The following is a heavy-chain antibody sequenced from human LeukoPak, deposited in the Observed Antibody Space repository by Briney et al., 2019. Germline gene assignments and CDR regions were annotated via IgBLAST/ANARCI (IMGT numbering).Heavy chain of an antibody. V-gene: IGHV1-46*02. D-gene: IGHD2-8*01. Sequence: GASVKVSCKASGYTFNRYYMQWVRQAPGQGLEWMGIINSFGGDTTYAQKFQGRLTITRDASTSTVHMELSSLTSEDTAVYYCARDGSSVFGSVDFDYWGQGTRVIVSS. CDR1: GYTFNRYY. J-gene: IGHJ4*02. CDR2: INSFGGDT. CDR3: ARDGSSVFGSVDFDY.